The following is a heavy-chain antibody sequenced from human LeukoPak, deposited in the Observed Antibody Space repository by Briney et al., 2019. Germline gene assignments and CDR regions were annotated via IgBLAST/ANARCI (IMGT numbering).Heavy chain of an antibody. CDR3: AREFRTYCSSTSCYGLDP. CDR2: ISSSGSTI. CDR1: GFTFSSYG. D-gene: IGHD2-2*01. Sequence: GGSLRLSCAPSGFTFSSYGMSWVRQAPGKGLEWVSYISSSGSTIYYADSVKGRFTISRDNAKNSLYLQMNSLRAEDTAVYYCAREFRTYCSSTSCYGLDPWGQGTLVTVSS. J-gene: IGHJ5*02. V-gene: IGHV3-48*04.